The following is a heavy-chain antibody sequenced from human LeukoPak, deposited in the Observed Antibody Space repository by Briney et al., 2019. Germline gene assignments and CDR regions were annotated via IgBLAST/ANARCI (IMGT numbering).Heavy chain of an antibody. CDR1: GFTFSSYG. J-gene: IGHJ4*02. D-gene: IGHD5-24*01. Sequence: GRSLRLSCAASGFTFSSYGMHWVRQAPGKGQEWVAVIWYDGSNKYYADSVKGRFTISRDNSKNTLYLQMNSLRAEDTAVYYCAKENRDGYNYDYWGQGTLVTVSS. CDR2: IWYDGSNK. CDR3: AKENRDGYNYDY. V-gene: IGHV3-33*06.